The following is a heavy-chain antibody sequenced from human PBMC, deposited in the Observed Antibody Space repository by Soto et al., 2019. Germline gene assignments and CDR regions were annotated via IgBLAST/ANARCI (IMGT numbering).Heavy chain of an antibody. Sequence: EVQLVESGGGLVQPGGSLRLSCVASGLTFRNYYMTWVRQAPGKGLEWVANIKEDGSEKYYGDSVKGRFTISRDNAKNLLYPQMNSLSAEDTAVYYCASSIGPRVGYTANRPWGQGTLVTVSS. CDR2: IKEDGSEK. V-gene: IGHV3-7*01. J-gene: IGHJ5*02. CDR3: ASSIGPRVGYTANRP. CDR1: GLTFRNYY. D-gene: IGHD6-25*01.